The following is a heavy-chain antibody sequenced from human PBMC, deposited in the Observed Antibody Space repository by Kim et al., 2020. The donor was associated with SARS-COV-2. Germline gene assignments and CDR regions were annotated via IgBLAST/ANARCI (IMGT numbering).Heavy chain of an antibody. CDR1: GFTFSSYS. Sequence: GGSLRLSCAASGFTFSSYSMNWVRQAPGKGLEWVSYISRSSGTIYYADSVKGRFTVSRDNAKNSLFLQMNNLTDEDTAVYYCARYPYYYDSSDFSEGDYWGQGTLVTVSS. CDR2: ISRSSGTI. D-gene: IGHD3-22*01. CDR3: ARYPYYYDSSDFSEGDY. V-gene: IGHV3-48*02. J-gene: IGHJ4*02.